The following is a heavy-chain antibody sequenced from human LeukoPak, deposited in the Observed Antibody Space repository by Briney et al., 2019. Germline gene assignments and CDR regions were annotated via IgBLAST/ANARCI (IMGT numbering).Heavy chain of an antibody. Sequence: SETLSLTCAVYGGSFSGYYWSWIRQSPGKGLEWIGEINRPGITNYNPSLKSRVTISVDTSKNQFSLKLSSVTAADTAVYYCARRGVGATPFDYWGQGTLVTVSS. CDR1: GGSFSGYY. D-gene: IGHD1-26*01. CDR2: INRPGIT. V-gene: IGHV4-34*01. J-gene: IGHJ4*02. CDR3: ARRGVGATPFDY.